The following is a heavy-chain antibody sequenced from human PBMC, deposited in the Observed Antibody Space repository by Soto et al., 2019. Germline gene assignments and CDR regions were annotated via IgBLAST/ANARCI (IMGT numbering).Heavy chain of an antibody. Sequence: QVQLVQSGAEVKKPGASVKVSCKASGYTFTTYGISWVRQAPGQGLEWMGWINTSNGNTNYAQKCHGRVTMNTEKSTTSAYVELGSLRSDDTAVYYCATIWGLHCTPTRFSEILLGPWGQGTLVSVSS. D-gene: IGHD2-8*01. CDR2: INTSNGNT. J-gene: IGHJ5*02. CDR1: GYTFTTYG. CDR3: ATIWGLHCTPTRFSEILLGP. V-gene: IGHV1-18*01.